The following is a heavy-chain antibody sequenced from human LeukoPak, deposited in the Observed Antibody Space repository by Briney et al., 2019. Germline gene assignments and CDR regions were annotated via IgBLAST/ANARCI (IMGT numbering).Heavy chain of an antibody. CDR1: GGSISSSGYY. CDR3: ARSMAHYYHYYMDV. CDR2: IHYSGST. Sequence: PSETLSLTCTVSGGSISSSGYYWDWIRQPPGKGLEWIGNIHYSGSTYYNPSLKSRVTISVDTSKNQFSLKLSSVTAADTAVYYCARSMAHYYHYYMDVWGKGTTVTVSS. D-gene: IGHD2/OR15-2a*01. J-gene: IGHJ6*03. V-gene: IGHV4-39*01.